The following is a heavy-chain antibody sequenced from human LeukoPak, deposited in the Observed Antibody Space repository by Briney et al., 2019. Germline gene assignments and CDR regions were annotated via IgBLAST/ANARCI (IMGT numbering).Heavy chain of an antibody. CDR2: IKEDGSVK. D-gene: IGHD6-19*01. CDR3: ARDSTWLLDY. CDR1: GFTFSSHW. V-gene: IGHV3-7*03. Sequence: GGSLRLSCTASGFTFSSHWMTWVRQPPGKGLEWVANIKEDGSVKYYVDSVKGRFTISRDNTNNALYLQMNSLRADDAAVYFCARDSTWLLDYWGQGTLITVSS. J-gene: IGHJ4*02.